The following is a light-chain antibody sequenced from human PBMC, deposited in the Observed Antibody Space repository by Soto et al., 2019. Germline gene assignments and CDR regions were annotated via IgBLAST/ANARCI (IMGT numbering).Light chain of an antibody. CDR1: QGISSY. CDR2: CAS. J-gene: IGKJ1*01. V-gene: IGKV1-9*01. Sequence: DIQLTQSPSFLSASVGDSVTITCRASQGISSYLAWYQQKPGKAPKLLIYCASTLQTGVPSRFSGSGSGTEFTLTISSLQPEDFATYYCQQLKSYPRTFGQGTKVEIK. CDR3: QQLKSYPRT.